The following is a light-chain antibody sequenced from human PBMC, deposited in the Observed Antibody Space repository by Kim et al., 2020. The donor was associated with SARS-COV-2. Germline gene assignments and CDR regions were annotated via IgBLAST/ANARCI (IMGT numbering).Light chain of an antibody. J-gene: IGKJ4*01. V-gene: IGKV1-16*02. Sequence: ASVGDRVTVTCRASQDISHYLAWFQQQPGKAPKSLIHAASVLQSGVPSKFSGSGSGTDFTLTISSLQPEDFATYYCQQYYSYPQTFGGGTKVDIK. CDR3: QQYYSYPQT. CDR1: QDISHY. CDR2: AAS.